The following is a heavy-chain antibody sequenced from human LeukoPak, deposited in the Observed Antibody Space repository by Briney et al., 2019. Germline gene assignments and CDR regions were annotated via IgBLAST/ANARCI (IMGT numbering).Heavy chain of an antibody. CDR1: GGSISSYY. Sequence: PSETLSLTCTVSGGSISSYYWSWIRQPPGKGLEWIGYIHYSGSTNYNPSLKSRVTISVDTSKNQFSLKLSSVTAADTAVYTCAQDLCGAGNCYFDCWGQGTLVTVSS. J-gene: IGHJ4*02. V-gene: IGHV4-59*01. CDR2: IHYSGST. D-gene: IGHD2-15*01. CDR3: AQDLCGAGNCYFDC.